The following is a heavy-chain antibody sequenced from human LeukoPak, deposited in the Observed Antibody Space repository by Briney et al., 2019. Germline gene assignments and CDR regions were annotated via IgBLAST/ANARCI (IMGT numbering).Heavy chain of an antibody. J-gene: IGHJ4*02. D-gene: IGHD6-19*01. Sequence: GGSLRLSCAASGFTFSSYAMSWVRQAPGKGLEWASAISGSGGSTYYADSVKGRFTISRDNSKNTLYLQMNSLRAEDTAVYYCAIPQSHSSGWYVTDYWGQGTLVTVSS. V-gene: IGHV3-23*01. CDR2: ISGSGGST. CDR1: GFTFSSYA. CDR3: AIPQSHSSGWYVTDY.